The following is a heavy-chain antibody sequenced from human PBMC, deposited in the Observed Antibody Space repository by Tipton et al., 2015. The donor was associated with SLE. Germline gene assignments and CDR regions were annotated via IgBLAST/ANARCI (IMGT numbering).Heavy chain of an antibody. V-gene: IGHV5-51*01. D-gene: IGHD2-15*01. J-gene: IGHJ4*02. CDR1: GYNFPSYW. CDR2: IYIADSST. Sequence: QLVQSGAEVKKPGESLKISCQGSGYNFPSYWIGWVRQTPEKGLEWMGVIYIADSSTSYSPYFQGQVTISADKSVSTAYLQWDGLKASDTGIYYCARSPSMWYHSDYWGQGTPVTVSS. CDR3: ARSPSMWYHSDY.